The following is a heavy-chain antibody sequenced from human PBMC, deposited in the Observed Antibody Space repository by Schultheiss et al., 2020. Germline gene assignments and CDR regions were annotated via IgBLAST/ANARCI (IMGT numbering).Heavy chain of an antibody. J-gene: IGHJ5*02. Sequence: GSLRLSCAASGFTFSSYSMNWVRQPPGKGLEWIGEIYHSGTTNYNPSLKSRVTISVDTSKTQFSLKLSSMTAADTAVYYCARDPGTPNWFDPWGQGTLVTVSS. CDR2: IYHSGTT. CDR3: ARDPGTPNWFDP. CDR1: GFTFSSYSM. V-gene: IGHV4-4*02.